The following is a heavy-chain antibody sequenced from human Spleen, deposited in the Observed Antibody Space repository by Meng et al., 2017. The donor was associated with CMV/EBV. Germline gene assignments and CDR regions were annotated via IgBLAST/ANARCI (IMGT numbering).Heavy chain of an antibody. CDR2: ISSTGNFI. D-gene: IGHD6-19*01. J-gene: IGHJ4*02. V-gene: IGHV3-21*06. CDR1: GFTFSSYS. CDR3: ATGYSTGWYMGGIDY. Sequence: GGSLRLSCAASGFTFSSYSMNWVRQAPGKGLEWVSSISSTGNFINYADSVKGRFTISRDNARNSLFLQMNSLRAEDTAVYYCATGYSTGWYMGGIDYWGRGTLVTVSS.